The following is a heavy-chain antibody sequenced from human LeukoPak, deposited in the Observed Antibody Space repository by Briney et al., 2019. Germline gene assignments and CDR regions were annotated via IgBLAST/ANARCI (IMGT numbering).Heavy chain of an antibody. J-gene: IGHJ5*02. D-gene: IGHD3-22*01. CDR1: GYTFTGYY. CDR2: IIPILGIA. Sequence: SVKVSCKASGYTFTGYYMHWVRQAPGQGLEWMGRIIPILGIANYAQKFQGRVTITADKSTSTAYMELSSLRSEDTAVYYCARAPHSYYYDSSGYYRNWFDPWGQGTLVTVSS. V-gene: IGHV1-69*04. CDR3: ARAPHSYYYDSSGYYRNWFDP.